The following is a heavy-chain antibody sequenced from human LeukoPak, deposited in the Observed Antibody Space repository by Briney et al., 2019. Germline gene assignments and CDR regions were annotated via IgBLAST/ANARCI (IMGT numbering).Heavy chain of an antibody. CDR2: IYSDGNT. J-gene: IGHJ6*03. D-gene: IGHD3-9*01. V-gene: IGHV3-53*01. CDR3: AKQGRDWLRDYYYYMDV. CDR1: GFTVSSNY. Sequence: GGSLRLSCAASGFTVSSNYMNWVRQAPGKGLEWVSVIYSDGNTYYADSVKGRFTISRDSSKNTLYLQMNSLRAEDTAVYYCAKQGRDWLRDYYYYMDVWGKGTTVTISS.